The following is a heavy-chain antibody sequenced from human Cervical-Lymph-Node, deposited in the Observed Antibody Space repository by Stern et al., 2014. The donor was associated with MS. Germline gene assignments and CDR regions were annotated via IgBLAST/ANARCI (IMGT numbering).Heavy chain of an antibody. CDR1: GFSLNSLG. CDR3: LGVGDAMHV. CDR2: ISVVGCDR. V-gene: IGHV3-30*03. Sequence: VQLVESGGGVVQPGGSLRLSCAVSGFSLNSLGMHWVRQAPGKGLEWVAVISVVGCDRRYSASVQGRVSISRDMSNNTTYLQMNSLRPEDTAVYYCLGVGDAMHVWGQGTTVIVSS. J-gene: IGHJ6*02.